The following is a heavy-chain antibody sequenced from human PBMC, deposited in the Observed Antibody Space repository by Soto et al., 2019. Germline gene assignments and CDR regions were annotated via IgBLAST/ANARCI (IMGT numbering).Heavy chain of an antibody. J-gene: IGHJ4*02. CDR1: GFTFSIFA. CDR2: ISGSGGST. CDR3: AKEVSLGSTVDLGY. V-gene: IGHV3-23*01. D-gene: IGHD7-27*01. Sequence: GGSLRLSCAASGFTFSIFAMSWVRQSPGKGLEWVSTISGSGGSTYYADAVRGRFTISRDNSMGTLYLQMKSLRVEDTAIYYCAKEVSLGSTVDLGYWGQGALVTVSS.